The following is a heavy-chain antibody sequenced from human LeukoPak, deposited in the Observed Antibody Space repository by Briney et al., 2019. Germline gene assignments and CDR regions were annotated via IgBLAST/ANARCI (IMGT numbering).Heavy chain of an antibody. CDR2: IDPRSGGT. V-gene: IGHV1-2*02. CDR3: TSSDYTSSDY. CDR1: GYTFTDHY. J-gene: IGHJ4*02. Sequence: VASVKVFCKASGYTFTDHYMHWVRQAPGQGLEWMGWIDPRSGGTNFARKFQGRVTMTRDTSTSTAYMELSRLTSDDTAVYYCTSSDYTSSDYWGQGTLVTVSS. D-gene: IGHD2-2*02.